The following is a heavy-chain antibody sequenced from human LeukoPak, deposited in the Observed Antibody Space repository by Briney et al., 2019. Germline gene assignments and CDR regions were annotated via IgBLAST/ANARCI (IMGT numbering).Heavy chain of an antibody. D-gene: IGHD5-24*01. J-gene: IGHJ4*02. CDR1: GYSFATYW. V-gene: IGHV5-51*07. Sequence: GESLKISSKGSGYSFATYWLSWVHQMAGKGLELMGIIDPYDSDPRYSPSFQGQVTISADKSISAAYPQWSSLKASDTAMYYCARQTATINYFDYWGQGTLVTASS. CDR3: ARQTATINYFDY. CDR2: IDPYDSDP.